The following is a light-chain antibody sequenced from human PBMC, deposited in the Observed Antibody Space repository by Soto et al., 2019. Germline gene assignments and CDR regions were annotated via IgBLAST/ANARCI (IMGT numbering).Light chain of an antibody. CDR1: QGVSSNY. J-gene: IGKJ1*01. V-gene: IGKV3-20*01. CDR2: GAS. CDR3: QQYDSSPWT. Sequence: EIVLTQSPGTLSLSPGERATLSCRASQGVSSNYLAWYQQKPGQAPRLLIYGASSRATGISDKFSGNGSGTDFTLTISRLEPEDFAVYYCQQYDSSPWTFGQGTKVEIK.